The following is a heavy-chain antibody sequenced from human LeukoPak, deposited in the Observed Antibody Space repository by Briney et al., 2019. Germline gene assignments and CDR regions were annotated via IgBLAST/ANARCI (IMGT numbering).Heavy chain of an antibody. V-gene: IGHV1-18*01. CDR3: ARAYGLTLSSVGDY. J-gene: IGHJ4*02. Sequence: ASVKVSCKASGYTFTSYGISWVRQAPGQGLEWMGWISAYNGNTNYAQKLQGRVAMTTDTSTSTAYMELRSLRSDDTAVYYCARAYGLTLSSVGDYWGQGTLVTVSS. CDR2: ISAYNGNT. D-gene: IGHD3-22*01. CDR1: GYTFTSYG.